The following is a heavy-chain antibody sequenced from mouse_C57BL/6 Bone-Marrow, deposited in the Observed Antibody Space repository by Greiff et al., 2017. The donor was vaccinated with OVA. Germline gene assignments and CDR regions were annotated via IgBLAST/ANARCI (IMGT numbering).Heavy chain of an antibody. CDR2: IDPANGNT. V-gene: IGHV14-3*01. Sequence: VQLKQSVAELVRPGASVKLSCTASGFNIQNTYMHWVKQRPEQGLEWIGRIDPANGNTKYAPKFQGKATITADTSSNTAYLQLSSLTSEDTAIYYCASGGSYNVGFAYWGQGTLVTVSA. D-gene: IGHD2-10*01. J-gene: IGHJ3*01. CDR3: ASGGSYNVGFAY. CDR1: GFNIQNTY.